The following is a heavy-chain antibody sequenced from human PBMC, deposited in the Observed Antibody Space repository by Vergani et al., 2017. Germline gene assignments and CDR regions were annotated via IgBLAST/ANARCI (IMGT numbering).Heavy chain of an antibody. CDR1: GYSFTSYW. V-gene: IGHV5-51*01. CDR2: IYPGDSDT. CDR3: ARLTYSSSWYYYYGMDV. Sequence: EVQLVQAGAEVKKPGASLKISCKGSGYSFTSYWIGWVRQMPGKGLEWMGIIYPGDSDTRYSPSLQGQVTISADKSISPAYLQWSSLKASDTAMYYCARLTYSSSWYYYYGMDVWGQGTMVTVSS. J-gene: IGHJ6*02. D-gene: IGHD6-13*01.